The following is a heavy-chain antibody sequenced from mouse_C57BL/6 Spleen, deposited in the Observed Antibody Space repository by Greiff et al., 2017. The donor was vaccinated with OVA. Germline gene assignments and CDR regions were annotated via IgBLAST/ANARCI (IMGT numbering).Heavy chain of an antibody. D-gene: IGHD1-1*01. CDR2: IYPGDGDT. CDR3: ARLELVVPYFDY. Sequence: VQRVESGPELVKPGASVKISCKASGYAFSSSWMNWVKQRPGKGLEWIGRIYPGDGDTNYNGKFKGKATLTADKSSSTAYMQLSSLTSEDSAVYFCARLELVVPYFDYWGQGTTLTVSS. J-gene: IGHJ2*01. CDR1: GYAFSSSW. V-gene: IGHV1-82*01.